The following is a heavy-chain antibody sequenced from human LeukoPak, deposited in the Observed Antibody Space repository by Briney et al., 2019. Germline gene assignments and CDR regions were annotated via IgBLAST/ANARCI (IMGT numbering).Heavy chain of an antibody. Sequence: GESLKISCKGSGYSFPTYWIAWVRQMPGKGLEWMGIIYPDESHIRYSPSFQGQVTISADKSISTAYLQWSSLKVSDTAMYYCARPPSRGYSSSFEYWGQGTLVTVSS. V-gene: IGHV5-51*01. CDR2: IYPDESHI. D-gene: IGHD2-2*03. CDR1: GYSFPTYW. J-gene: IGHJ4*02. CDR3: ARPPSRGYSSSFEY.